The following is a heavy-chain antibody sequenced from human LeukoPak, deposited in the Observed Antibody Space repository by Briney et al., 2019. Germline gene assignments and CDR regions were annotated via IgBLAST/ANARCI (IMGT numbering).Heavy chain of an antibody. Sequence: PGGSLRLSCAASGFTFSSYGMHWVRQAPGKGLEWVSAISGSGGSTYYADSVKGRFTISRDNSKNTLYLQMNSLRAEDTAVYYCAKDTVEYYYDSSGYYWGQGTLVTVSS. CDR3: AKDTVEYYYDSSGYY. CDR2: ISGSGGST. V-gene: IGHV3-23*01. CDR1: GFTFSSYG. D-gene: IGHD3-22*01. J-gene: IGHJ4*02.